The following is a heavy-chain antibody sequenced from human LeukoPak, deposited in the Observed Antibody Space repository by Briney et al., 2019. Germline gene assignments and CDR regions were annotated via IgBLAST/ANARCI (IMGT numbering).Heavy chain of an antibody. CDR3: AHVYYDSSGYGDY. Sequence: SVKVSCKASGFTFTSSAMQWVRPARGQRLEWIGWIVVGSGNTNYAQKFQERVTITRDMSASTAYMELSSLRSEDTAVYYCAHVYYDSSGYGDYWGQGTLVAVSS. CDR2: IVVGSGNT. CDR1: GFTFTSSA. V-gene: IGHV1-58*02. D-gene: IGHD3-22*01. J-gene: IGHJ4*02.